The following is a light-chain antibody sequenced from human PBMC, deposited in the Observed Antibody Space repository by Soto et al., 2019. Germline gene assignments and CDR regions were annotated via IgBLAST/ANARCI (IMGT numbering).Light chain of an antibody. Sequence: EIVLTQSPGTLSSSPGERATLSCRASQSVSSAYLAWYQQKPGQAPRLLISGASSRATGIPDRFSGGGSGTDFSLTISGLEPEDFAVYYCQQYGGSVPITFGQGTRLDIK. CDR2: GAS. CDR3: QQYGGSVPIT. J-gene: IGKJ5*01. CDR1: QSVSSAY. V-gene: IGKV3-20*01.